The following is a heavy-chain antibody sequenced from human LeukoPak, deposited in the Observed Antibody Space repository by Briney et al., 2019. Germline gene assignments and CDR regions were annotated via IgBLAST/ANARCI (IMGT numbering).Heavy chain of an antibody. CDR2: IIPIFGTA. Sequence: SVKVSCKASGGTFSSYAISWVRQAPGQGLEWMGGIIPIFGTANYAQTFQGRVTITTDESTSTAYMELSSLRSEDTAVYYCARVYYDSSGYYYGGYFDYWGQGTLVTVSS. CDR3: ARVYYDSSGYYYGGYFDY. CDR1: GGTFSSYA. J-gene: IGHJ4*02. V-gene: IGHV1-69*05. D-gene: IGHD3-22*01.